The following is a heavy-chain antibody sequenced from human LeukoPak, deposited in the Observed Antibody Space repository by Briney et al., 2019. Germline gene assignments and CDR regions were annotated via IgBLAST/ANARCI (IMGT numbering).Heavy chain of an antibody. J-gene: IGHJ5*02. CDR2: INPNSGGT. CDR1: GYTFTGYY. V-gene: IGHV1-2*06. CDR3: ARAMVRGRGGPLTLNWFDP. D-gene: IGHD3-10*01. Sequence: ASVKVSCKASGYTFTGYYMHWVRQAPGQGLEWMGRINPNSGGTNYAQKFQGRVTMTRDTSISTAYMELSRLRSDDTAVYYCARAMVRGRGGPLTLNWFDPWGQGTLVTVSS.